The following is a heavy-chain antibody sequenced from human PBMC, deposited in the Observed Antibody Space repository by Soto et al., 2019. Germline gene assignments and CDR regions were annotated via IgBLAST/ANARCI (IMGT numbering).Heavy chain of an antibody. J-gene: IGHJ4*02. CDR2: IIPIFGTA. V-gene: IGHV1-69*13. D-gene: IGHD2-2*01. CDR1: GGTFSSYA. CDR3: ARDHGCSSTSCRRSLFDY. Sequence: SVKVSCKASGGTFSSYAISWVRRAPGQGLEWMGGIIPIFGTANYAQKFQGRVTITADESTSTAYMELSSLRSEDTAVYYCARDHGCSSTSCRRSLFDYWGQGTLVTVSS.